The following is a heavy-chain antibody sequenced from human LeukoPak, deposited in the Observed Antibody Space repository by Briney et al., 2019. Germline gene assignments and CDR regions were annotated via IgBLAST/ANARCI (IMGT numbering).Heavy chain of an antibody. V-gene: IGHV4-39*07. J-gene: IGHJ4*02. CDR1: GVSINTSPYY. Sequence: SETLSLTCTVSGVSINTSPYYWGWVRQPPEKGLEWLGSISYSGTAYYNPSLRSRVTVSRDTSKNQFSLNLNSVTAADTAVYYCVRVRTGSISDHWGQGILVIVSS. CDR3: VRVRTGSISDH. D-gene: IGHD2-8*02. CDR2: ISYSGTA.